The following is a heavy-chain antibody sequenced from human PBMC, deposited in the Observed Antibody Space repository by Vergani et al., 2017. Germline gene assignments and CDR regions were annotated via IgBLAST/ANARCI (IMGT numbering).Heavy chain of an antibody. D-gene: IGHD2-15*01. CDR2: ISSSGSNI. CDR3: ARVSRIDCSGGSCYYYYYYMDV. J-gene: IGHJ6*03. Sequence: QVQLVESGGGLVKPGGSLRLSCAASGFTFSDYSMRWIRQAPGKGLEWVSYISSSGSNIYYADSGKGRFTISRDNAKNSMYLQMNSLRAVDTAVYYGARVSRIDCSGGSCYYYYYYMDVWGKGTTVTVSS. V-gene: IGHV3-11*01. CDR1: GFTFSDYS.